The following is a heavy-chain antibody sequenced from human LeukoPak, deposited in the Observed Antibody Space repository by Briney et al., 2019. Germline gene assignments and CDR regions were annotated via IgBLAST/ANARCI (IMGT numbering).Heavy chain of an antibody. CDR3: SREIWPDGTDS. J-gene: IGHJ4*02. V-gene: IGHV3-74*01. Sequence: GGSLRLSCAASGFTFSSSWIHWVRQAPRKGLVWASRINGDGSGTGYADSVKGRFTISRDNAKNTLYLQMNSLRAEDTAMYYCSREIWPDGTDSWGQGTLVTVSS. CDR2: INGDGSGT. CDR1: GFTFSSSW. D-gene: IGHD6-13*01.